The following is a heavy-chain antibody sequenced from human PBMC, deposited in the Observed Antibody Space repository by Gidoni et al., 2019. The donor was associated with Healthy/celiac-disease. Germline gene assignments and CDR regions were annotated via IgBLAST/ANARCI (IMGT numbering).Heavy chain of an antibody. CDR1: GFTFSSYG. V-gene: IGHV3-30*03. D-gene: IGHD6-13*01. J-gene: IGHJ4*02. CDR3: ASGIAAAGPNFDY. CDR2: ISYDGSNK. Sequence: QVQLAESGGGVVQPGGSLRLSCAASGFTFSSYGMHWVRQAPGKGLEWVAVISYDGSNKYYADSVKGRFTISRDNSKNTLYLQMNSLRAEDTAVYYCASGIAAAGPNFDYWGQGTLVTVSS.